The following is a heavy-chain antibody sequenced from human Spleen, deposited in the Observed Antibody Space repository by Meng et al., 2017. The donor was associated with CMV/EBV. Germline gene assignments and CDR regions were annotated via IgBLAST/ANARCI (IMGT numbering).Heavy chain of an antibody. J-gene: IGHJ4*02. Sequence: SETLSLTCTVSGGSISSKSYYWGWIRQAPGKGLEWIGNIYYSGSTYYNPSLQSRVTISVDTSKNQFSLKLSSVTAADTAVYYCARSPDSSAGFDYWGQGTLVTVSS. V-gene: IGHV4-39*07. CDR3: ARSPDSSAGFDY. CDR2: IYYSGST. CDR1: GGSISSKSYY. D-gene: IGHD3-22*01.